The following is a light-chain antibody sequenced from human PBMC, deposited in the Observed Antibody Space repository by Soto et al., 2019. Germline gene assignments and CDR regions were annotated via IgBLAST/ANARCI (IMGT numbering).Light chain of an antibody. Sequence: EIVLTQSPATLSLSPGEGVALSCGASQSLSNNFLAWYQQKPGLAPRLLIFDASTRATGIPDRFSGSGSGTDFTLPISRLEPEDFAVYYCHQFGASPTFGGGTKVDIK. CDR2: DAS. CDR1: QSLSNNF. CDR3: HQFGASPT. V-gene: IGKV3D-20*01. J-gene: IGKJ4*01.